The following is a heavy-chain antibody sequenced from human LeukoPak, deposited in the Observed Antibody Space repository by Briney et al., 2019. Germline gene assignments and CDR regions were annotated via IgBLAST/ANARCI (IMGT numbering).Heavy chain of an antibody. CDR3: WGYSYRYRNYYYYYMDV. CDR2: IYTSGST. J-gene: IGHJ6*03. CDR1: GGSISSYY. D-gene: IGHD5-18*01. Sequence: SETLSLTCIVSGGSISSYYWSWIRQPPGKGLEWIGYIYTSGSTNYNPSLKSRVTISVDTSKNQFSLKLSSVAAADTAVYYCWGYSYRYRNYYYYYMDVWGKGTTVTVSS. V-gene: IGHV4-4*09.